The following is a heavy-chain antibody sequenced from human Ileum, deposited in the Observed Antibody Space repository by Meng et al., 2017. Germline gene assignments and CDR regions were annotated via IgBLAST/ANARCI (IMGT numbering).Heavy chain of an antibody. J-gene: IGHJ5*01. CDR3: ARDRGVRWFDS. V-gene: IGHV3-33*01. CDR1: GLTFSSHG. Sequence: GGSLRLSCGASGLTFSSHGFHWVRQAPGKALEWVAFIWSDGSNKYYAESVKGRFTISRDDSKNTLSLQMNSLRADDTALYYCARDRGVRWFDSWGQGTLVTVSS. D-gene: IGHD3-3*01. CDR2: IWSDGSNK.